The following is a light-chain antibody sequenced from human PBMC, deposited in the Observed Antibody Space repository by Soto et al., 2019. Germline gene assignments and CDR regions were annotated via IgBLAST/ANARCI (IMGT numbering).Light chain of an antibody. CDR2: KAS. J-gene: IGKJ1*01. CDR1: QTISSW. V-gene: IGKV1-5*03. Sequence: IQMTQSPSTLSGYVGDRVTITCRASQTISSWLAWYQQKPGKAPKLLIYKASTLKSGVPSRFSGSGSGTEFTLTISSLQPDDCATYYCKHYNSYSEAVGQGTKVELK. CDR3: KHYNSYSEA.